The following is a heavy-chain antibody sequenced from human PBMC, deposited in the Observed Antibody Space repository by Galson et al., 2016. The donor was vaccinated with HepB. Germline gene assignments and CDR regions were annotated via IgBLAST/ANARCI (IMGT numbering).Heavy chain of an antibody. V-gene: IGHV1-18*01. CDR3: ATCDWCRTAYCGAY. CDR1: GYTSSSYG. Sequence: SVKVSCKASGYTSSSYGICWVRQAPGQGLEWMGWISVYNGRTAYAHKLVGRVTMTADTSTNTAYMELRSLASDDTAVYYCATCDWCRTAYCGAYWGQGSLVAVSS. CDR2: ISVYNGRT. D-gene: IGHD3-9*01. J-gene: IGHJ4*02.